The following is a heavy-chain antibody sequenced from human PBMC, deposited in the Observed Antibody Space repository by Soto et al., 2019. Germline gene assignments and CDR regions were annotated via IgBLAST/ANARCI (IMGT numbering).Heavy chain of an antibody. Sequence: SETLSLTCTVSGGSISSYYWSWIRQPPGKGLEWIGYIYYSGSTNYNPSLKSRVTISVDTSKNQFSLKLSSVTAADTAVYYCARDSSSWYGAGGYYGMDVRGQGTTVTVSS. J-gene: IGHJ6*02. CDR1: GGSISSYY. V-gene: IGHV4-59*01. CDR2: IYYSGST. D-gene: IGHD6-13*01. CDR3: ARDSSSWYGAGGYYGMDV.